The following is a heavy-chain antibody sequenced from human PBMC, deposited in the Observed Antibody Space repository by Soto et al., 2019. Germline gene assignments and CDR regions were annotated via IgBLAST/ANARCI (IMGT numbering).Heavy chain of an antibody. V-gene: IGHV1-18*01. Sequence: QVHLVQYGAEVQKPGASVKVSCKASGYTLSTYCMNWVRQAPGQGLEWMGWISTYNGNTNYAQKLQDRVTMTADTSTNKVYMELRSLRSDDTAEYFCSSWTYGSGRPTGYWGQGALVIVSS. CDR1: GYTLSTYC. CDR3: SSWTYGSGRPTGY. D-gene: IGHD3-10*01. J-gene: IGHJ4*02. CDR2: ISTYNGNT.